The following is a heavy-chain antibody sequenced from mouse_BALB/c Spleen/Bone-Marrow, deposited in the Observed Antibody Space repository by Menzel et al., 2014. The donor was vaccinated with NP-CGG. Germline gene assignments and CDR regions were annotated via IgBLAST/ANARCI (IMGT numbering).Heavy chain of an antibody. Sequence: DVMLVESGGGLVRSGGSLKLSCAASGFSFNSYGMSWVRQTPEKRLEWVATISGGGSYTFYPDSVKGRFTISRVNAKNNPYLQLSSLRSEDTALYYCARHAYYDQTEVSFVYWGQGTLVTVSA. J-gene: IGHJ3*01. CDR3: ARHAYYDQTEVSFVY. CDR1: GFSFNSYG. CDR2: ISGGGSYT. V-gene: IGHV5-9-2*01. D-gene: IGHD2-4*01.